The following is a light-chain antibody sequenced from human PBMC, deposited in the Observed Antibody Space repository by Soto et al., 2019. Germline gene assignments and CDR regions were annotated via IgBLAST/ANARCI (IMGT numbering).Light chain of an antibody. CDR2: KAS. Sequence: DIQMTQSPSTLSASVGDRVTITCRASQSLNNWLAWYQQKPGNAPKLLIYKASTLKIGVPSRFSGSGCGTEFTLTISSLQPDDFGAYYCQQYNSYPLTFGGGTKVDIK. CDR3: QQYNSYPLT. J-gene: IGKJ4*01. CDR1: QSLNNW. V-gene: IGKV1-5*03.